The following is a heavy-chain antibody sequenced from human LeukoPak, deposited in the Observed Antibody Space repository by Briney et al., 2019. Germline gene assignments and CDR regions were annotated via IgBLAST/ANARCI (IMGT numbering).Heavy chain of an antibody. V-gene: IGHV1-18*01. CDR1: GYTFTSYG. CDR2: ISAYNGNT. D-gene: IGHD6-19*01. Sequence: GASVKVSCKASGYTFTSYGISWVRQAPGQGLEWMGWISAYNGNTNYAQKLQGRVTMTTDASTSTAYMELRSLRSDDTAVYYCARATSSSGWYRYGMDVWGQGTTVTVSS. J-gene: IGHJ6*02. CDR3: ARATSSSGWYRYGMDV.